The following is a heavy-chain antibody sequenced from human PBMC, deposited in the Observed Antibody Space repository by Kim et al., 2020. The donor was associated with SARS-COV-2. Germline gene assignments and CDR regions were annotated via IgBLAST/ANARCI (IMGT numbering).Heavy chain of an antibody. CDR2: ISGSGEST. D-gene: IGHD3-10*01. J-gene: IGHJ6*03. Sequence: GGSLRLSCATSGFTFTSYAMNWVRQAPGKGLEWVSSISGSGESTFYADSVRGRFTVSRDNSKNTLYVQMNSLRGEDTAVYYWAQDGISMIRGRLDVGGKG. V-gene: IGHV3-23*01. CDR1: GFTFTSYA. CDR3: AQDGISMIRGRLDV.